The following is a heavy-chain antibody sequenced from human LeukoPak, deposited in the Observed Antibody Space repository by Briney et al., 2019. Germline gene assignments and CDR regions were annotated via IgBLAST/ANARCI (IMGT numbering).Heavy chain of an antibody. J-gene: IGHJ4*02. D-gene: IGHD2-2*01. CDR1: GGSISSYY. CDR2: IYTSGST. CDR3: ARQGCSSTSCYLDY. V-gene: IGHV4-4*07. Sequence: SETLSLTCTVSGGSISSYYWSWIRQPAGKGLEWIGRIYTSGSTNYNPSLKSRVTMSVDTSKNQFSLKLSSVTAADTAVYYCARQGCSSTSCYLDYWGQGTLVTVSS.